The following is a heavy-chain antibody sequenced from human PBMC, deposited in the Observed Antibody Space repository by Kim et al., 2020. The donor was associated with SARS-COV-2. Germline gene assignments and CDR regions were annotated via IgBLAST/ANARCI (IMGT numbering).Heavy chain of an antibody. V-gene: IGHV3-53*01. Sequence: GGSLRLSCAASGFTVSNNYMSWVRQAPGKGLEWVSVIYSAGSPYYADSVKGRFTISRDNSKNTLYLQMNSLRAEDTAVYYCAGITMVRGVIGYWGQGTLVTVSS. CDR3: AGITMVRGVIGY. CDR2: IYSAGSP. D-gene: IGHD3-10*01. CDR1: GFTVSNNY. J-gene: IGHJ4*02.